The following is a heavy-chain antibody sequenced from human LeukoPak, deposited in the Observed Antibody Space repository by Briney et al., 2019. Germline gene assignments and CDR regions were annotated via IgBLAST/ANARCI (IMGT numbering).Heavy chain of an antibody. D-gene: IGHD3-3*01. CDR1: GGSISSYY. J-gene: IGHJ5*02. CDR3: ARGGTQIHLYDFWPAERTLYNWFDP. V-gene: IGHV4-59*01. Sequence: SETLSLTCTVSGGSISSYYWSWIRQPPGKGLEWIGYIYYSGSTNYNPSLKSRVTISVDTSKNQFSLKLSSVTAADTAVYYCARGGTQIHLYDFWPAERTLYNWFDPWGQGTLVTVSS. CDR2: IYYSGST.